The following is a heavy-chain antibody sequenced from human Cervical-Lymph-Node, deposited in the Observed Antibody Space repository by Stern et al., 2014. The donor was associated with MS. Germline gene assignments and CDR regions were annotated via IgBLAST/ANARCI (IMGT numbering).Heavy chain of an antibody. V-gene: IGHV3-9*01. CDR3: AKDMRGGSSYAMDV. Sequence: EVQLVESGGGLVQPGRSLRLSCAASGFTFDDYAMHWVRHAPGEGLEWVSGISGNGGKTDYADSVKGRFTISRDNAKNSLYLQMDSLRAEDTALYYCAKDMRGGSSYAMDVWGQGTTVTVSS. CDR1: GFTFDDYA. CDR2: ISGNGGKT. J-gene: IGHJ6*02. D-gene: IGHD6-6*01.